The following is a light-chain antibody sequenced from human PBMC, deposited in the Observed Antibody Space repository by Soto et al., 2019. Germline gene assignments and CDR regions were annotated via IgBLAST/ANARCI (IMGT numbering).Light chain of an antibody. J-gene: IGKJ4*02. V-gene: IGKV1-39*01. CDR3: QQSFRTPLT. CDR2: AAS. CDR1: QTISIY. Sequence: DIQMTQSPSSLSASVGDRVTITCRASQTISIYLNWYQQKPGKAPNLLIYAASSLQSGVPSRFSGSGSGTEFTLTISTLQREDFATYYCQQSFRTPLTFGGGTKVEIK.